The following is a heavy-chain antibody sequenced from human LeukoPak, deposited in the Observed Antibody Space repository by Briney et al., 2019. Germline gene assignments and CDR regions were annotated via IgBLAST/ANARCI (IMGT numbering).Heavy chain of an antibody. Sequence: GGSLRLSCAASGFTVSRNYMSWVRQAPGKGLEWVSAIYSGGSTYYADSVKGRFTISRDNSKNTLYLQMNSLTAEDTAVYYCARVQNDFWSGYYPHYFDYWGQGTLVTVSS. J-gene: IGHJ4*02. CDR2: IYSGGST. V-gene: IGHV3-53*01. CDR1: GFTVSRNY. CDR3: ARVQNDFWSGYYPHYFDY. D-gene: IGHD3-3*01.